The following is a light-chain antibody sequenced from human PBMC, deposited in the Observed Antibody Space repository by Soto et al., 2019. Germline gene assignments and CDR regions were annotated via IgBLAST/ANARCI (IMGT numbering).Light chain of an antibody. CDR2: GNS. Sequence: QPVLTQPPSVSGAPGQRVTISCTGSSSNIGAGYDVHWYQQLPGTAPKLLIYGNSNRPSGVPDRFSGSKSGTSASLAITGLQAEDEDDYYCQSYDSSLSGSLVFGGGTKLTVL. V-gene: IGLV1-40*01. CDR3: QSYDSSLSGSLV. CDR1: SSNIGAGYD. J-gene: IGLJ2*01.